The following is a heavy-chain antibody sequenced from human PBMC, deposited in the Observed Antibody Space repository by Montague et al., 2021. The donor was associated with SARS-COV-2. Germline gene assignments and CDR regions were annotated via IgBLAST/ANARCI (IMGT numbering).Heavy chain of an antibody. D-gene: IGHD2/OR15-2a*01. J-gene: IGHJ4*02. Sequence: SLRLSCAASGFIFDDYAMHWVRQAPGKGLEWVSGISWNSGFLGYADSVKGRFTISRDNAKNSLYLQMNSPRAEDTALYYCAKDTISTSGWQTYFDYWGQGTLVTVSS. CDR3: AKDTISTSGWQTYFDY. V-gene: IGHV3-9*01. CDR2: ISWNSGFL. CDR1: GFIFDDYA.